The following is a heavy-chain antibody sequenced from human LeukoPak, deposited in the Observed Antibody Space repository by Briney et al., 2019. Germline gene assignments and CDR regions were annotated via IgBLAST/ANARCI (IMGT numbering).Heavy chain of an antibody. J-gene: IGHJ4*02. CDR1: GYSFSSYW. D-gene: IGHD2-2*01. Sequence: GECLKISCQGSGYSFSSYWIAWVRRMPGKGLEWMGVIYPSDSHTTYSPSFQGQVTISADKSINTAYLQWNSLQASDTAIYYCARVVGAAPFDYWGQGTLVTVSS. CDR2: IYPSDSHT. V-gene: IGHV5-51*01. CDR3: ARVVGAAPFDY.